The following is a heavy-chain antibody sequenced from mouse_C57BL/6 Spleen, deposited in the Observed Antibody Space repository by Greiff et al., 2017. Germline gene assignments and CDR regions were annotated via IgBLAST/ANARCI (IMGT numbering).Heavy chain of an antibody. D-gene: IGHD2-14*01. CDR2: IDPADSDT. V-gene: IGHV14-2*01. CDR1: GFNIKDYY. CDR3: ASLYDYCWCFDD. Sequence: EVQLQQPGAELVKPGASVKLSCTASGFNIKDYYMHWVKQRTGQGLEWIGRIDPADSDTKYTPKFQGKATITVDKSSSTAYMQLSSLTSEDSAVYYCASLYDYCWCFDDWGKGTPVTVSA. J-gene: IGHJ1*03.